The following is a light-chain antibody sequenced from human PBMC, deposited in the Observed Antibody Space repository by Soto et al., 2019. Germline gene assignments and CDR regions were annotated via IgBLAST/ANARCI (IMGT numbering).Light chain of an antibody. Sequence: QSALTQPPSASGSPGQSVTISCTGTSSDVGGSNYVSWYQQHPGKAPKVMIYEVNKRPSGVPDRFSGSKSGNTASLTVSGLQAEDEADYYCSSYAGSNNYVFGTGTQLTVL. CDR2: EVN. V-gene: IGLV2-8*01. CDR3: SSYAGSNNYV. CDR1: SSDVGGSNY. J-gene: IGLJ1*01.